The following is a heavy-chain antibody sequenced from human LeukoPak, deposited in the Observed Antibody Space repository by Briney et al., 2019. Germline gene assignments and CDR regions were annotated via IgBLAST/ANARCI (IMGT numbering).Heavy chain of an antibody. CDR1: GFTFDDYA. V-gene: IGHV3-9*03. D-gene: IGHD5-18*01. Sequence: GRSLRLSCAASGFTFDDYAMHWVRQAPGKGLEWVSGISWNSGSIGYADSVKGRFTISRDNAKNSLYLQMNSLRAEDMALYYCAKSSVDTAMVPGMDVWGKGTTVTVSS. J-gene: IGHJ6*03. CDR3: AKSSVDTAMVPGMDV. CDR2: ISWNSGSI.